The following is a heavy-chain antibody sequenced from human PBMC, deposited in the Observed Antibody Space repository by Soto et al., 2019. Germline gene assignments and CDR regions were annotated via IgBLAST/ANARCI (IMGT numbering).Heavy chain of an antibody. V-gene: IGHV3-13*01. Sequence: GGSLRLSCAASGFTFSSYDMHWVRQATGKGLEWVSAIGTAGDTYYPGSVKGRFTISRENAKNSLYLQMNSLRAGDTAVYYCARGRLGYCSGGSCYGGDWFDPWGQGTLVTVSS. CDR1: GFTFSSYD. CDR3: ARGRLGYCSGGSCYGGDWFDP. CDR2: IGTAGDT. J-gene: IGHJ5*02. D-gene: IGHD2-15*01.